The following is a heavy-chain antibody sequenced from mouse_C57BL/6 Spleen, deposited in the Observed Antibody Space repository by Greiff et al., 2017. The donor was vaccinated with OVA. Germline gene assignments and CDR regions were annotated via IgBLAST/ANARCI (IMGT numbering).Heavy chain of an antibody. CDR3: ARRDDYDSFAY. V-gene: IGHV1-54*01. Sequence: QVQLQQSGAELVRPGTSVKVSCKASGYAFTHYLIEWVKQRPGQGLEWIGVINPGSGGTNYNEKFKGKATLTADNSSSTAYMQLSSLTSEDSAVYFCARRDDYDSFAYWGQGTLVTVSA. J-gene: IGHJ3*01. CDR2: INPGSGGT. CDR1: GYAFTHYL. D-gene: IGHD2-4*01.